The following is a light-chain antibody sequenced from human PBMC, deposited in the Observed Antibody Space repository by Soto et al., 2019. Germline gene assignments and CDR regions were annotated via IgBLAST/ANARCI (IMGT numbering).Light chain of an antibody. V-gene: IGKV1-5*03. J-gene: IGKJ1*01. CDR3: QEYRNDYGT. CDR1: QSIDTW. CDR2: KAS. Sequence: DIQMTQSPATLAASVGDRVSIPCRASQSIDTWLAWYQQKAGKAPNLLIYKASRLESGVPSRFRGSGSGTEFTLTISRLQPEDFGSYYCQEYRNDYGTFGQGTKVDIK.